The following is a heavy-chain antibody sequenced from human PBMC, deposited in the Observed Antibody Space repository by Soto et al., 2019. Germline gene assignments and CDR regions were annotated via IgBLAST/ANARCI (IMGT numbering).Heavy chain of an antibody. Sequence: PGGSLRLSCAASGFTFSSYWMSWVRQAPGKGLEWVANIKQDGSEKYYVDSVKGRFTISRDNAKNSLYLQMNSLRAEDTAVYYCASLETTVVTHYYYYGMDVWGQGTTVTVSS. CDR2: IKQDGSEK. J-gene: IGHJ6*02. CDR1: GFTFSSYW. V-gene: IGHV3-7*01. CDR3: ASLETTVVTHYYYYGMDV. D-gene: IGHD4-17*01.